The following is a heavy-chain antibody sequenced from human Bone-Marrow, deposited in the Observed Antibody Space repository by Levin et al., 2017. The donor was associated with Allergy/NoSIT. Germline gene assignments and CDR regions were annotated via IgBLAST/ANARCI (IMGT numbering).Heavy chain of an antibody. CDR1: GGSISSSSYY. CDR3: ASRGGDFWSGLAFDY. CDR2: IYYSGST. J-gene: IGHJ4*02. V-gene: IGHV4-39*01. Sequence: SPTLSLTCTVSGGSISSSSYYWGWIRQPPGKGLEWIGSIYYSGSTYYNPSLKSRVTISVDTSKNQFSLKLSSVTAADTAVYYCASRGGDFWSGLAFDYWGQGTLVTVSS. D-gene: IGHD3-3*01.